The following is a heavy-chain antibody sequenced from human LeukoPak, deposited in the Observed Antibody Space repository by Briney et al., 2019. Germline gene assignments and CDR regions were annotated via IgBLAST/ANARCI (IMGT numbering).Heavy chain of an antibody. CDR3: ARGISDFQH. V-gene: IGHV4-59*01. Sequence: SETLSLTCTVSGGSISPSYWSWLRQPPGKGLEWIGYIYYSGSTNYNPSLKSRVTISVDTSKNQFSLKLSSVTTADTAVYYCARGISDFQHWGQGTLVTVSS. J-gene: IGHJ1*01. D-gene: IGHD6-19*01. CDR1: GGSISPSY. CDR2: IYYSGST.